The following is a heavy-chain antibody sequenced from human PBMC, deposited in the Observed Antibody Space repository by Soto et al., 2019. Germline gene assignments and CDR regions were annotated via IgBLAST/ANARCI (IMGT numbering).Heavy chain of an antibody. CDR1: GGFITSGGYY. Sequence: QVQLQESGPGLVKPSQTLSLTCTVSGGFITSGGYYWSWVRQSPGKGLEWIGYIYYTGSTYYNPTLTSRLSMSADPSDNQFSLKLSSVTAAASAVYFCARVSSGLGLYYLDVWGRGTTVTVSS. D-gene: IGHD6-25*01. V-gene: IGHV4-31*03. J-gene: IGHJ6*02. CDR3: ARVSSGLGLYYLDV. CDR2: IYYTGST.